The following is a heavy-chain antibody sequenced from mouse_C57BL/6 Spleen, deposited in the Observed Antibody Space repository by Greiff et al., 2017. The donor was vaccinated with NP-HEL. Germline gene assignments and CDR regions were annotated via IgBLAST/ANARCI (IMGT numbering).Heavy chain of an antibody. Sequence: QVQLQQPGAELVMPGASVKLSCKASGYTFTSYWMHWVKQRPGQGLEWIGEIDPSDSYTNYNQKFKGKSTLTVDKSSSTAYMQLSSLTSEDSAVYYCARGMYPDWYFDVWGTGTTVTVSS. CDR2: IDPSDSYT. V-gene: IGHV1-69*01. CDR1: GYTFTSYW. D-gene: IGHD5-1*01. CDR3: ARGMYPDWYFDV. J-gene: IGHJ1*03.